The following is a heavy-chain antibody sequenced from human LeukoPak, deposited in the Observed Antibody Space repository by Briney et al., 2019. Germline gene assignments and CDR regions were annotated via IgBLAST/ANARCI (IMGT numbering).Heavy chain of an antibody. D-gene: IGHD3-10*01. V-gene: IGHV4-59*08. Sequence: PSETLSLTCTVSGGSISSYYWSWIRQPPGKGLEWIGYIYYSGSTSYNPSLKSRVTISMDTSKNQFSLKLSSVTAADTAVYYCARGAMVRGGHWFDPWGQGTLVTVSS. CDR2: IYYSGST. CDR3: ARGAMVRGGHWFDP. CDR1: GGSISSYY. J-gene: IGHJ5*02.